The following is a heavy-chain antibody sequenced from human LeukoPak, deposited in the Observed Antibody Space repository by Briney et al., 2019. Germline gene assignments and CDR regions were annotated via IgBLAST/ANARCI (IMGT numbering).Heavy chain of an antibody. D-gene: IGHD3-10*01. Sequence: ASVKVSCKASAYTFTDYYMHWVRQAPGQGLEWMGWINPNSGATNYAQKFQGRVTLTRDTSISTAYMELGRLRSDDTAVYYCARAKTYYYGSGSYVIFDYWGQGTLVTVSS. CDR2: INPNSGAT. CDR1: AYTFTDYY. V-gene: IGHV1-2*02. J-gene: IGHJ4*02. CDR3: ARAKTYYYGSGSYVIFDY.